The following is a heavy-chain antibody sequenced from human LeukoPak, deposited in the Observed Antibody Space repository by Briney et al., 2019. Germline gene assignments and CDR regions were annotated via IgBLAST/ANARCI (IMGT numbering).Heavy chain of an antibody. D-gene: IGHD1-14*01. CDR1: GFIFSNYG. CDR3: AKSRAPTADPDAFDV. CDR2: IKFGGGSE. J-gene: IGHJ3*01. V-gene: IGHV3-30*02. Sequence: PGGSLRLSCVRSGFIFSNYGIHWVRQAPGRGLEWVAFIKFGGGSEYYADSVKGRFTISRDNAKRSLYLQMNNLRPDDTALYYCAKSRAPTADPDAFDVWGQGTLVTVSS.